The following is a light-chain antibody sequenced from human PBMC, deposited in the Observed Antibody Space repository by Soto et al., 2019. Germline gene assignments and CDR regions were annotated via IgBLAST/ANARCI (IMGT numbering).Light chain of an antibody. J-gene: IGKJ4*01. V-gene: IGKV3-15*01. CDR3: QQYKHWPLT. Sequence: EIVMTQSPATLSVSPGERATLSCRANQSVSSNLAWYQQKPGQAPRLLIYGASTRATGIPARISGSGSGTEFTLTISSLQSEEFAVYYCQQYKHWPLTFGGGTKVEIK. CDR2: GAS. CDR1: QSVSSN.